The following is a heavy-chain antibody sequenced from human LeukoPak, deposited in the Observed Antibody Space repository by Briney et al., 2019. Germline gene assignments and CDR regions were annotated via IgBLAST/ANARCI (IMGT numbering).Heavy chain of an antibody. CDR2: IGTAGDT. J-gene: IGHJ4*02. CDR3: ARDNTFCLDY. CDR1: GFTFSTYD. V-gene: IGHV3-13*01. D-gene: IGHD3-3*02. Sequence: GGSLRPSCAASGFTFSTYDMHWVRQATGKGLEWVSAIGTAGDTYYPGSVKGRFTISRENAKNSLYLQMTSLRAEDTAVYYCARDNTFCLDYWGQGALVTVSS.